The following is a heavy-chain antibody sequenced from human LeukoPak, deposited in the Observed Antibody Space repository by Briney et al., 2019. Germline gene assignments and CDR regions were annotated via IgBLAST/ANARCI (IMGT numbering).Heavy chain of an antibody. CDR2: INHSGGT. Sequence: SETLSLTCAVYGGSFSGYYWSWIRQPPGKGLEWIGEINHSGGTNYNPSLKSRVTISVDTSKNQFSLKLSSVTAADTAVYYCARVWFGGAFDIWGQGTMVTVSS. V-gene: IGHV4-34*01. CDR3: ARVWFGGAFDI. D-gene: IGHD3-10*01. J-gene: IGHJ3*02. CDR1: GGSFSGYY.